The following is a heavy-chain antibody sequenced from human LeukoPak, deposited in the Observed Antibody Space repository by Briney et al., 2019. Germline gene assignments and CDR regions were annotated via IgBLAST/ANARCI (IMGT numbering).Heavy chain of an antibody. Sequence: GRSLRLSCAASGFTFDDYAMHWVRQAPGKGLEWVSGISWNSGSIGYADSVKGRFTISRDNAKNSLYLQMNSLRAEDTALYYCAKQGVVTNHNDLAHDAFDIWGQGTMVTVSS. CDR2: ISWNSGSI. CDR1: GFTFDDYA. CDR3: AKQGVVTNHNDLAHDAFDI. D-gene: IGHD3-3*01. J-gene: IGHJ3*02. V-gene: IGHV3-9*01.